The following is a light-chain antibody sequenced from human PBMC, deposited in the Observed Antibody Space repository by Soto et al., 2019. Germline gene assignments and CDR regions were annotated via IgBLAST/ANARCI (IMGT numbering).Light chain of an antibody. J-gene: IGKJ2*03. CDR3: HHYYSAPYS. V-gene: IGKV4-1*01. CDR1: QSLLFTSKNRNY. CDR2: GGS. Sequence: DIVMTQSPDSLAVSLGERATIKCTSSQSLLFTSKNRNYLGWYQHKPGQPPKLLIHGGSSRQSGVPDRFSGGGSKKVFTLTINSVQAEDGAVYYCHHYYSAPYSFGQGTKLEIK.